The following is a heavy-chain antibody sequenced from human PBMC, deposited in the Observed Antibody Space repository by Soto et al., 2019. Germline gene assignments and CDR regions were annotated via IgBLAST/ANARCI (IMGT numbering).Heavy chain of an antibody. Sequence: PGGSLRLSCAASGFTFSSYSMNWVRQAPGKGLEWVSSISSSSSYIYYADSVKGRFTISRDNSKNTLYLQMNSLRAEDTAVYYYARDRYSSSSNWGYYYYGMDVWGQGTTVTVSS. CDR3: ARDRYSSSSNWGYYYYGMDV. D-gene: IGHD6-13*01. CDR1: GFTFSSYS. J-gene: IGHJ6*02. V-gene: IGHV3-21*01. CDR2: ISSSSSYI.